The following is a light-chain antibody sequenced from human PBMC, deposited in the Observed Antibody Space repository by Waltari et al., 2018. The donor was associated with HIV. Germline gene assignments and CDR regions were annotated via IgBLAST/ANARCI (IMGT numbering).Light chain of an antibody. V-gene: IGLV1-40*01. CDR3: QSYDSSLSGWV. Sequence: QSVLTQPPSASGAPGPRVTISCPASSYNLGAGPDIHWYPPPPGTAPSLLIYGNTNRPSGVPDRFSGSKSGTSASQAITGLQAEDGADYYCQSYDSSLSGWVFGGGTKLTVV. CDR1: SYNLGAGPD. CDR2: GNT. J-gene: IGLJ3*02.